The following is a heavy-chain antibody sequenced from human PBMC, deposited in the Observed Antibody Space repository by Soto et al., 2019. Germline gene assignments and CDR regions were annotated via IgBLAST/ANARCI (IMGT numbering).Heavy chain of an antibody. Sequence: ASVKVSCKASGYTFNSYGINWVRQAPGQGLEWMGWISAYNGNTKYAQKIQERVTMTTDTSNNQFSLQLNSVTPDDTAVYYCARLIGNSWLDSWGQGTLVTVSS. V-gene: IGHV1-18*01. J-gene: IGHJ5*01. CDR1: GYTFNSYG. CDR3: ARLIGNSWLDS. D-gene: IGHD2-8*01. CDR2: ISAYNGNT.